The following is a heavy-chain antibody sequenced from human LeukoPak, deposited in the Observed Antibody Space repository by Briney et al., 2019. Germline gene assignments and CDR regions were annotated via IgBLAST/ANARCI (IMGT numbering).Heavy chain of an antibody. J-gene: IGHJ4*02. D-gene: IGHD2-2*01. Sequence: GGSLRLSCAASGFTFSSYAMSWVRQAPGKGLEWISVISDSGGSTLYADSVKGRFTISRDNSKNTLYLQMNSLGAEDTAVYYCAKGHIVVVPSTRYFDYWGQGTLVTVSS. V-gene: IGHV3-23*01. CDR2: ISDSGGST. CDR1: GFTFSSYA. CDR3: AKGHIVVVPSTRYFDY.